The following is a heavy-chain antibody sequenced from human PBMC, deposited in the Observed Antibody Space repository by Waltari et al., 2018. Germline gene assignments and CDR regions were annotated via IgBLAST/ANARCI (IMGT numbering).Heavy chain of an antibody. CDR2: SNSDGSST. J-gene: IGHJ2*01. D-gene: IGHD4-17*01. CDR1: GFTYSMYW. CDR3: ARGARRTTVTTGWWYFDL. V-gene: IGHV3-74*01. Sequence: EVQLVESGGGLVQPGGSLRLSCAAPGFTYSMYWLPWVRQAPGKGLVWVSRSNSDGSSTSYADSVKGRFTISKDNAKNTVYLQMNSLRAEDTAIYYCARGARRTTVTTGWWYFDLWGRGTLVTVSS.